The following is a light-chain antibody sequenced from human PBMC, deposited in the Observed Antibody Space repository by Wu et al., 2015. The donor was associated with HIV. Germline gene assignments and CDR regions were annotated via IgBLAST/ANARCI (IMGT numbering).Light chain of an antibody. CDR3: QQYGSELT. CDR2: DAS. J-gene: IGKJ4*01. Sequence: EIVLTQSPATLSLSPGERATLSCRASQSVRNYLAWYQQIPGQAPRLLIYDASKRATGIPVRFSGSGSGTDFTLTISSLEPEDFAVYYCQQYGSELTFGGGTKVEIK. V-gene: IGKV3-11*01. CDR1: QSVRNY.